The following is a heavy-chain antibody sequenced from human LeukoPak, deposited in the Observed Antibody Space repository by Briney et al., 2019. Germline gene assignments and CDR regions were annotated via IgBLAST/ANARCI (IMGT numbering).Heavy chain of an antibody. V-gene: IGHV3-64*01. CDR2: ISSNGDTT. CDR1: GLIFSSYT. CDR3: ARSVPAAMSAFDI. D-gene: IGHD2-2*01. J-gene: IGHJ3*02. Sequence: GGSLRLSCSASGLIFSSYTMQWVRHAPGKGLEYVSAISSNGDTTYYATSVKGRFTISRDNSKDTLYLQVGSLRAEDTAVYYCARSVPAAMSAFDIWGQGTMVTASS.